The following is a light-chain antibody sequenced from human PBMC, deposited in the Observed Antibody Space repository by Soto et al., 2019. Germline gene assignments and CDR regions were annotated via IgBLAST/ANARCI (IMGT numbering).Light chain of an antibody. J-gene: IGKJ5*01. V-gene: IGKV1-13*02. CDR2: DAS. CDR1: QGISRY. Sequence: AIQLTQSPSSLSASVGDRVTITCRASQGISRYLAWYQQKPGKAPKVLIYDASSLESGVPSRFSGSGSGTEFTLTISSLQPDDFATYYCQQYNSYSITFGQGTRLEIK. CDR3: QQYNSYSIT.